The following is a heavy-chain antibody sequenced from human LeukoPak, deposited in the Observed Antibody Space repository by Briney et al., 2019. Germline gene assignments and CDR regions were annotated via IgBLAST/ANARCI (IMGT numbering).Heavy chain of an antibody. CDR3: AKDLRSRVPALVY. CDR1: GFTFSSYG. CDR2: ISYDGSNK. Sequence: GRSLRLSCAASGFTFSSYGMHWVRQAPGKGLEWVAVISYDGSNKYYADSVKGRFTISRDNSKNTLYLQMNSLRAEDTAVYYCAKDLRSRVPALVYWGQGTLVTVSS. J-gene: IGHJ4*02. D-gene: IGHD2-2*01. V-gene: IGHV3-30*18.